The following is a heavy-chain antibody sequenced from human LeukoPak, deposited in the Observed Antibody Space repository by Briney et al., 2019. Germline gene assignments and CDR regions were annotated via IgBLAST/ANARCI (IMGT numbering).Heavy chain of an antibody. CDR2: IYHSGST. V-gene: IGHV4-30-2*01. J-gene: IGHJ5*02. D-gene: IGHD5-12*01. CDR1: GDSISSGGYS. CDR3: ARGYSGYDYYWFDP. Sequence: SQTLSLTCAVSGDSISSGGYSWSWIRQPPGKGLEWIGYIYHSGSTYYNPSLKSRVTISVDRSKNQFSLKLSSVTAADTAVYYCARGYSGYDYYWFDPWGQGTLVTVSP.